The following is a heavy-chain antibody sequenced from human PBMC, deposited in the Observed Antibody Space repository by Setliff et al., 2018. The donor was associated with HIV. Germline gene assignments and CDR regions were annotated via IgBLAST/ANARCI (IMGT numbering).Heavy chain of an antibody. J-gene: IGHJ6*03. D-gene: IGHD1-7*01. CDR3: ARDGTTSLAAMDV. V-gene: IGHV3-30*12. Sequence: PGGSLRLSCAASGFTFSSYSMHWVRQAPGKGLEWVAVMSGDANSQYYADSVRGRFTISRDNSKNTLYLQMNSLRAEDTAVYYCARDGTTSLAAMDVWGKGTTVTVSS. CDR2: MSGDANSQ. CDR1: GFTFSSYS.